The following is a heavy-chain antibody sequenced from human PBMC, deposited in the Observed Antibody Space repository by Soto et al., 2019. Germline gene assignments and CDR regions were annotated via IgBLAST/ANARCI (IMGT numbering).Heavy chain of an antibody. CDR3: ARGSSYCSGGSCYSDWFDP. CDR2: MNPNSGNT. V-gene: IGHV1-8*01. CDR1: GYTFTSYD. Sequence: ASVKVSCKASGYTFTSYDINWVRQATGQGLEWMGWMNPNSGNTGYAQKFQGRVTMTRNTSISTAYMELSSLRSEDTAVYYCARGSSYCSGGSCYSDWFDPWGQGTLVTVS. J-gene: IGHJ5*02. D-gene: IGHD2-15*01.